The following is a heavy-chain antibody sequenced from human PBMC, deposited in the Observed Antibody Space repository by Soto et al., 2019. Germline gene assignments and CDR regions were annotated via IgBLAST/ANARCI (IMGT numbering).Heavy chain of an antibody. CDR3: VSDPDGDLDFDY. D-gene: IGHD4-17*01. CDR2: IHMTDNGI. Sequence: EVQLVESGGELVQPGGSLRLSCAASGFSFPTYAMNWVRQAPGKGLEWLSFIHMTDNGIFYADSVKGRFTISRDNAKDSLYLQMNSLSVEDTAVYYCVSDPDGDLDFDYWGQGTLVTVSS. J-gene: IGHJ4*02. CDR1: GFSFPTYA. V-gene: IGHV3-48*01.